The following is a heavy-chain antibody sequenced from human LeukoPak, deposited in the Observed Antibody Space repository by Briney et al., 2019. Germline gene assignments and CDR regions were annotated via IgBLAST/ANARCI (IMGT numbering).Heavy chain of an antibody. J-gene: IGHJ6*03. CDR3: ARDSGGDYDFWSGYYPYYYYYYMDV. CDR1: GYTFTSYG. Sequence: GASVKVSCKASGYTFTSYGISWVRHAPGQGLEWMGWISAYNGNTNYAQKLQGRVTMTTDTSTSTAYMELRSLRSDDTAVYYCARDSGGDYDFWSGYYPYYYYYYMDVWGKGTTVTVSS. V-gene: IGHV1-18*01. CDR2: ISAYNGNT. D-gene: IGHD3-3*01.